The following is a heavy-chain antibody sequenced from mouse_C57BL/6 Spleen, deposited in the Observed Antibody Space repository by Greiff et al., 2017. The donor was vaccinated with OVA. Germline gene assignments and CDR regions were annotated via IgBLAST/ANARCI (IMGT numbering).Heavy chain of an antibody. CDR3: ARGGNYYDYDEAWFAY. J-gene: IGHJ3*01. CDR2: ISNLAYSI. D-gene: IGHD2-4*01. Sequence: DVKLVESGGGLVQPGGSLKLSCAASGFTFSDYGMAWVRQAPRKGPEWVAFISNLAYSIYYADTVTGRFTISRENAKNTLYLEMSSLRSEDTAMYYCARGGNYYDYDEAWFAYWGQGTLVTVSA. V-gene: IGHV5-15*04. CDR1: GFTFSDYG.